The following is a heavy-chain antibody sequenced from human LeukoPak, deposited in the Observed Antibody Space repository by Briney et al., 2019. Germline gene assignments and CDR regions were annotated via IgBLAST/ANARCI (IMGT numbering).Heavy chain of an antibody. CDR1: GFTFSNAW. V-gene: IGHV3-15*01. J-gene: IGHJ4*02. Sequence: GSLRLSCAASGFTFSNAWMSWVRQAPGKGLEWVGRIKSKTEGGTTDYAAPVKGRFTISRDDSKNTLYLQMNSLKTEDTAVYYCTTANLGYCSSTSCYESDYWGQGALVTVSS. CDR2: IKSKTEGGTT. D-gene: IGHD2-2*01. CDR3: TTANLGYCSSTSCYESDY.